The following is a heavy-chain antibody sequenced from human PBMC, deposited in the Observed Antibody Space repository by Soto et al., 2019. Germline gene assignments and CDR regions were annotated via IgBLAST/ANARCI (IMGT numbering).Heavy chain of an antibody. CDR3: AKGGSAALIAPSGRDNWFDP. CDR2: ITWNGGTI. V-gene: IGHV3-9*01. J-gene: IGHJ5*02. Sequence: GGSLRLSCAASGFAFDDYVMHWVRQPPGRGLEWVSGITWNGGTIRYVDSVKGRFTIPRDNAENSLYLQMNSLRPEDTAVYYCAKGGSAALIAPSGRDNWFDPWGQGTQVTVSS. CDR1: GFAFDDYV. D-gene: IGHD6-13*01.